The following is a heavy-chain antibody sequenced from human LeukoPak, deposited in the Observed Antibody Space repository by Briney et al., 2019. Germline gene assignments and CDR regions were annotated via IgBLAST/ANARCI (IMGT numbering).Heavy chain of an antibody. CDR3: AKVRSGQTAFDAFDI. CDR1: GFTFSSYG. V-gene: IGHV3-30*02. Sequence: GGSLRLSCAASGFTFSSYGMHWVRQAPGKGLEWVAFIRYDGSNKYYADSVKGRFTISRDNSKNTLYLQMNSLRAGDTAVYYCAKVRSGQTAFDAFDIWGQGTMVTVSS. D-gene: IGHD5-12*01. J-gene: IGHJ3*02. CDR2: IRYDGSNK.